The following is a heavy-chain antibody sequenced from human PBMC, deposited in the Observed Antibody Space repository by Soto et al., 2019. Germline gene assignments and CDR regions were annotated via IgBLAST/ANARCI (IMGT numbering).Heavy chain of an antibody. Sequence: QITLKESGPTLVKPTQTLTLTCTFSGFSLSTSGVGVGWIRQPPGKALEWLALIYWDDVKRYNPSLKSRLTITKDTSENQVVLTMINMDPVDTATYHCAHGPLREDFWSPSGSTGSSWFDPWGQGTLVTVSS. V-gene: IGHV2-5*02. CDR2: IYWDDVK. CDR3: AHGPLREDFWSPSGSTGSSWFDP. D-gene: IGHD3-3*01. J-gene: IGHJ5*02. CDR1: GFSLSTSGVG.